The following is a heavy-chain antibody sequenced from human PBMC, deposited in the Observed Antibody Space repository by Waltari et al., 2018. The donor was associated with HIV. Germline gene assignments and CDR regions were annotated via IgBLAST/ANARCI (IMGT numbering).Heavy chain of an antibody. J-gene: IGHJ4*02. CDR3: ARLRFHSLYYFDS. CDR1: GASISSSSYY. Sequence: LHLQESGPGLVKPSATLSLTCSVSGASISSSSYYWAWIRQPPGKGLEWIGAIYYSGTAYYNPSVKSRVSASLDASKNELSLKLTSVTATDTALYYCARLRFHSLYYFDSWGPGILVTVSS. CDR2: IYYSGTA. D-gene: IGHD3-16*01. V-gene: IGHV4-39*01.